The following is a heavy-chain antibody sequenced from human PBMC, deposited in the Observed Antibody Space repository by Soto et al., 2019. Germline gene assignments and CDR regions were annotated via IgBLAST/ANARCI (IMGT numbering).Heavy chain of an antibody. J-gene: IGHJ6*03. Sequence: GGSLRLSCAASGFTFSSYSMNWVRQAPGKGLEWVSYISSSSSTIYYADSVKGRFTISRDNAKNSLYLQMNSLRAEDTAVYYCAREAPVGYDFWSGYPSYMDVWGKGTTVTVSS. CDR1: GFTFSSYS. CDR2: ISSSSSTI. D-gene: IGHD3-3*01. CDR3: AREAPVGYDFWSGYPSYMDV. V-gene: IGHV3-48*01.